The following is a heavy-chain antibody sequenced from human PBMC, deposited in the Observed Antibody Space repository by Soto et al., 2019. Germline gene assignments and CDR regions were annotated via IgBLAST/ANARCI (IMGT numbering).Heavy chain of an antibody. D-gene: IGHD3-10*01. CDR2: ISGSGGST. Sequence: LRLSCAASRFTVSSYAMSWCRQPPGKGLERVSAISGSGGSTYYADSVKGRFTISRDNSKKTLYLQMNSLRAEDTAVYYCAKEGGSMVRGVIIRRGYYYYGMDVWGQGTPVTVSS. CDR3: AKEGGSMVRGVIIRRGYYYYGMDV. CDR1: RFTVSSYA. J-gene: IGHJ6*02. V-gene: IGHV3-23*01.